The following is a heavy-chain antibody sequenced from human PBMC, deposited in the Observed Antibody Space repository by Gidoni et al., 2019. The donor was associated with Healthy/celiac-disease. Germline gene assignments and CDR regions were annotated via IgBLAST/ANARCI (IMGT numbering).Heavy chain of an antibody. CDR3: ARQGLTGTRGSDY. CDR2: IDPSDSYT. Sequence: EVQPVQSGAEAKNPGESLRISCKVSGSSFTSYWISWVRQMPGKGLEWMGRIDPSDSYTKYSPSFQGHVTISADKSISTAYLQWSSLKASDTAMYYCARQGLTGTRGSDYWGQGTLVTVSS. V-gene: IGHV5-10-1*03. CDR1: GSSFTSYW. D-gene: IGHD1-1*01. J-gene: IGHJ4*02.